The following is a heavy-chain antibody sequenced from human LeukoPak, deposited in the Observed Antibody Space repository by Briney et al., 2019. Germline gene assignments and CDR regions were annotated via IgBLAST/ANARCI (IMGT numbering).Heavy chain of an antibody. V-gene: IGHV3-23*01. CDR2: ISASGGST. CDR1: GLTSRSYV. J-gene: IGHJ5*02. D-gene: IGHD3-10*01. CDR3: AQASSDYFGSGSLTS. Sequence: PGGSLRLSCAASGLTSRSYVMSWLRQAPGKGLEWVSGISASGGSTYYADAVKGRFTISRDISKNTLYLQMSSLRAEDTAIYYCAQASSDYFGSGSLTSWGQGTLVTVSS.